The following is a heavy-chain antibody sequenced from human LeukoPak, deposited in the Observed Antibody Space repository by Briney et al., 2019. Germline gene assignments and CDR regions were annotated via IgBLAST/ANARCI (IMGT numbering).Heavy chain of an antibody. V-gene: IGHV4-39*01. D-gene: IGHD4-23*01. CDR1: GGSISSSSYY. CDR3: ARHKVPRWYYFDY. Sequence: ETLSLTCTVSGGSISSSSYYWGWIRQPPGKGLEWIGSIYYSGSTYYNPSLKSRVTISVDTSKNQFSLKLSSVTAADTAVYYCARHKVPRWYYFDYWGQGTLVTVSS. J-gene: IGHJ4*02. CDR2: IYYSGST.